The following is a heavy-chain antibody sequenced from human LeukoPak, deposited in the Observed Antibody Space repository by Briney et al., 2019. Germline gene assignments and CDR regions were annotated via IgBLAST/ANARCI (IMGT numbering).Heavy chain of an antibody. Sequence: GGSLRLSCAASGFTVSSSYMSWVRQAPGKGLEWVSVIFSCGSTYYADSVKGRFTISRDNSKNTLYLQMNSLRAEDTAVYYCARDYRPYYYDSSGLDWYFDLWGRGNLVTVSS. J-gene: IGHJ2*01. CDR3: ARDYRPYYYDSSGLDWYFDL. D-gene: IGHD3-22*01. CDR2: IFSCGST. V-gene: IGHV3-53*05. CDR1: GFTVSSSY.